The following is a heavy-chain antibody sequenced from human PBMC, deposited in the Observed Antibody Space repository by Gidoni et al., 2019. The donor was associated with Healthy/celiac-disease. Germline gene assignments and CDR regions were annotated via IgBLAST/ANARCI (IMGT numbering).Heavy chain of an antibody. CDR1: GGSFSGYY. CDR3: ARVRDWVYAFDI. CDR2: INHSGST. J-gene: IGHJ3*02. V-gene: IGHV4-34*01. D-gene: IGHD2-21*01. Sequence: QVQLQQWGAGLLKPSETLSLTCAVSGGSFSGYYWSWIRQPPGKGLEWIGEINHSGSTNYNPSLKSRVTISVDTSKNQFSLKLSSVTAADTAVYYCARVRDWVYAFDIWGQGTMVTVSS.